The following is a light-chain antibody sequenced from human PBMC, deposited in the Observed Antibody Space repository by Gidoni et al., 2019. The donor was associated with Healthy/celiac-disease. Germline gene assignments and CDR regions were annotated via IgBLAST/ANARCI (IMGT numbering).Light chain of an antibody. J-gene: IGKJ2*01. V-gene: IGKV1-9*01. CDR2: AAS. CDR1: QGISSY. CDR3: QQLNSYPRT. Sequence: DIQLTQSPSSLSASVGDRVTITCRASQGISSYLAWYQQKPGKAPKLLNYAASTLQSGVPSRFSGSGSGTEFTLTISSLQPEDFATYYCQQLNSYPRTFGQGTKLEIK.